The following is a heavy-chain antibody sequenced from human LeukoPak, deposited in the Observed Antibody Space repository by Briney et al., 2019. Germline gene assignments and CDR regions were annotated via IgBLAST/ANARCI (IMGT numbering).Heavy chain of an antibody. CDR3: TTDEGVDDYFDY. Sequence: PGGSLRLSCAASGFTLSNAWMSWVRQAPGKGLEWVGRILGKTDGGTTDYAAPVKGRFSISRDDSKNTLYLQMNSLKTEDTAVYYCTTDEGVDDYFDYWGQGALVTVSS. CDR2: ILGKTDGGTT. V-gene: IGHV3-15*01. CDR1: GFTLSNAW. J-gene: IGHJ4*02. D-gene: IGHD3-10*01.